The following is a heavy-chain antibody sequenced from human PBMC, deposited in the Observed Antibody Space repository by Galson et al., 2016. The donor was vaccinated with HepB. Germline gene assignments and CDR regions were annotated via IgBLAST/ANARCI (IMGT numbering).Heavy chain of an antibody. J-gene: IGHJ4*02. CDR3: AKLDCGRDCPRDD. CDR1: EFTFSGYG. D-gene: IGHD2-21*02. CDR2: ISYDGKNK. V-gene: IGHV3-30*18. Sequence: SLRLSCAASEFTFSGYGMHWVRQAPGKGLEWVSVISYDGKNKYYADSVKGRFTISRDNSENTLFPEMNSLRAEDTAVYYCAKLDCGRDCPRDDWGQGTLVTVSS.